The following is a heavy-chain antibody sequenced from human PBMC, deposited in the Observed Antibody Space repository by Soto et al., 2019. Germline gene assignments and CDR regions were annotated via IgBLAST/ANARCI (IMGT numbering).Heavy chain of an antibody. Sequence: EVQLLESGGGLVQPGGSLRLSCAASGFTFSSYAMSWVRQAPGKGLEWVSAISGSGGSTYYADSVKGRFTISRNNSKNTLYLQMNSLRAEDTAVYYCAKPLRVGEKWLVFDYWGQGTLVTVSS. V-gene: IGHV3-23*01. CDR3: AKPLRVGEKWLVFDY. J-gene: IGHJ4*02. CDR2: ISGSGGST. D-gene: IGHD6-19*01. CDR1: GFTFSSYA.